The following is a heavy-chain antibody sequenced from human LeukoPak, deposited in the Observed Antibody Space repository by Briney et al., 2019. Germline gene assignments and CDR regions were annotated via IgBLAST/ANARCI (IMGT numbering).Heavy chain of an antibody. CDR3: AARTVVGATVYFDY. CDR1: GGSISSYY. V-gene: IGHV4-59*08. CDR2: IYYSGST. J-gene: IGHJ4*02. D-gene: IGHD1-26*01. Sequence: PSETLSPTCTVSGGSISSYYWSWIRQPPGKGLEWIGYIYYSGSTNYNPSLKSRVTISVDTSKNQFSLKLSSVIAADTAVYYCAARTVVGATVYFDYWGQGTLVTVSS.